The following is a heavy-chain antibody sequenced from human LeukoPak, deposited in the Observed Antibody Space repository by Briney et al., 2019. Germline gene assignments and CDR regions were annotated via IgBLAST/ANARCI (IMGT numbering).Heavy chain of an antibody. CDR2: INYSGSST. CDR3: AKDWAVVVVAARYFDY. D-gene: IGHD2-15*01. V-gene: IGHV3-23*01. CDR1: GFTFSSYA. J-gene: IGHJ4*02. Sequence: GGSLRLSCAASGFTFSSYAMTWVRQAPGKGLEWVSTINYSGSSTYYADSVKGRFTISRDNSKNTLYLQMNSLRAEDTAVYYCAKDWAVVVVAARYFDYWGQGTLVTVSS.